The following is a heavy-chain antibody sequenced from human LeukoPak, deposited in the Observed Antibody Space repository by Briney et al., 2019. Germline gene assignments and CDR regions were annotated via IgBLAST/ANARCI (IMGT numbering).Heavy chain of an antibody. J-gene: IGHJ1*01. V-gene: IGHV4-59*01. D-gene: IGHD3-10*01. CDR3: AGAALTNQYTSGAFHH. Sequence: ASETLSLTCAVSGSSITSYYWSWIRQPPGKGLEWIGDIFNSGTNNYNPSLKSRVTISVDKSKKQVSLRLKSLTAADTAVYFCAGAALTNQYTSGAFHHWGQGTLVTVSS. CDR1: GSSITSYY. CDR2: IFNSGTN.